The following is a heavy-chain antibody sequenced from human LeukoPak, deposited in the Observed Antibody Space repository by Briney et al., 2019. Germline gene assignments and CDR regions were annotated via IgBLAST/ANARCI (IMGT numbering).Heavy chain of an antibody. V-gene: IGHV3-53*01. Sequence: GGSLRLSCAASGFTVSSNYKSWVRQAPGKGLEWVSVIYSGGSTYYADSVKGRFTISRDNSKNTLYLQMNSLRAEDTAVYYCARDRPYGSGSRAFDIWGQGTMVTVSS. D-gene: IGHD3-10*01. J-gene: IGHJ3*02. CDR2: IYSGGST. CDR1: GFTVSSNY. CDR3: ARDRPYGSGSRAFDI.